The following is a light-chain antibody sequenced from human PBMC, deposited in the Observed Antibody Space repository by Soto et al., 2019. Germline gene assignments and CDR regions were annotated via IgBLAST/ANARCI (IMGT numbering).Light chain of an antibody. CDR3: QQYNNWPLGT. J-gene: IGKJ1*01. CDR1: QTVGDN. V-gene: IGKV3-15*01. CDR2: GAS. Sequence: ETAMTQSPVTLSLSPVERATLSCRASQTVGDNVAWYRQKPGQPPSLLIYGASTRAPGVPARFSGSGSGTDFILTISSLQSEDFGFYYCQQYNNWPLGTFGQGTRVEI.